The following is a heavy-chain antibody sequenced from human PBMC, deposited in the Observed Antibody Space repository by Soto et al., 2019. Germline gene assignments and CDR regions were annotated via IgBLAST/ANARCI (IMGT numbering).Heavy chain of an antibody. Sequence: SETLSLTCPVSGGSISSYYWSWIRQPPGKGLEWIGYIYYSGSTNYNPSLKSRVTISVDTSKNQFSLKLSSVTAADTAVYYCARPGIYGELDYWGQGTLVTVSS. CDR1: GGSISSYY. CDR2: IYYSGST. J-gene: IGHJ4*02. CDR3: ARPGIYGELDY. V-gene: IGHV4-59*01. D-gene: IGHD4-17*01.